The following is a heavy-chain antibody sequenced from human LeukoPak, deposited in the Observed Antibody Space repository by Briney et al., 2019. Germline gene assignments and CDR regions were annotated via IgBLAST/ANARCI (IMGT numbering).Heavy chain of an antibody. CDR2: VSAYNGNT. D-gene: IGHD3-9*01. J-gene: IGHJ4*02. CDR3: ARDLSYDILTGYRFDY. Sequence: VASVKVSCKASGYTFTSYGISWVRQAPGQGLEWMGWVSAYNGNTNYAQKLQGRVTMTTDTSTSTAYMELRSLRSDDTAVYYCARDLSYDILTGYRFDYWGQGTLVTVSS. V-gene: IGHV1-18*01. CDR1: GYTFTSYG.